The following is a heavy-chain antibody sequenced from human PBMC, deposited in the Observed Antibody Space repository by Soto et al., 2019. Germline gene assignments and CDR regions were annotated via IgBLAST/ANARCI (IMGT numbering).Heavy chain of an antibody. Sequence: GASVKVSCKASGYTFTDYGFSWVRQAPGHGLEWMGWISAYTGNTNYAQKLQGRTTLTTDTSTSTAYMELRNLRSDDTAVYYCARDRPEITVPRGNSDYWGQGTLVTVSS. CDR1: GYTFTDYG. D-gene: IGHD3-10*01. CDR3: ARDRPEITVPRGNSDY. CDR2: ISAYTGNT. V-gene: IGHV1-18*01. J-gene: IGHJ4*02.